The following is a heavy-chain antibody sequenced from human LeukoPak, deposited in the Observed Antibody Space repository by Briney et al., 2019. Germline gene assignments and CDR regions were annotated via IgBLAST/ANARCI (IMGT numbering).Heavy chain of an antibody. CDR1: GYTFTSYD. D-gene: IGHD2-21*02. CDR2: MNPNSGNT. CDR3: GGVACRGNGYALIGTFDI. J-gene: IGHJ3*02. V-gene: IGHV1-8*01. Sequence: ASVNVSCKASGYTFTSYDINWVRQATGQGLEWMGWMNPNSGNTGYAQKFQGRVTMTRNTSISTAYMELSSLRSEETAVYYCGGVACRGNGYALIGTFDIWGQGTMVTVSS.